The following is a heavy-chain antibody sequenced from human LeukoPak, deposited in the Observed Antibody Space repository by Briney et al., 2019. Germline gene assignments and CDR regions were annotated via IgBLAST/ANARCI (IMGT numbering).Heavy chain of an antibody. CDR1: GFTFSSYW. D-gene: IGHD3-22*01. Sequence: GGSLRLSCAASGFTFSSYWMGWVRQAPGKGLEWVANIKQDGSEIYYLDSVKGRLTISRDNAKNSLYLQMNSLRAEDTAVYYCARVGGYDFDYWGQGTLVTVSS. CDR3: ARVGGYDFDY. CDR2: IKQDGSEI. V-gene: IGHV3-7*01. J-gene: IGHJ4*02.